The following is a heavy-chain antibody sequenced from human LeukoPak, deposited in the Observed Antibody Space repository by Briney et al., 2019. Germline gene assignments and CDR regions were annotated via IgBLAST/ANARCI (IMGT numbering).Heavy chain of an antibody. CDR3: AREMSIGITMVRGVITYDY. CDR2: INPNSGGT. J-gene: IGHJ4*02. V-gene: IGHV1-2*02. D-gene: IGHD3-10*01. CDR1: GYTFTGYY. Sequence: ASVKVSCKASGYTFTGYYMHWVRQAPGQGLEWMGWINPNSGGTNYAQKFQGRVTMTRDTSISTAYMELSRLRSDDTAVYYRAREMSIGITMVRGVITYDYWGQGTLVTVSS.